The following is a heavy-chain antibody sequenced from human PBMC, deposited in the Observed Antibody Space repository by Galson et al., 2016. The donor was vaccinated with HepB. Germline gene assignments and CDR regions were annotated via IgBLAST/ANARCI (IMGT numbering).Heavy chain of an antibody. J-gene: IGHJ1*01. D-gene: IGHD6-19*01. Sequence: SVKVSCKASGYSFSSYGITWVRQAPGQGLEWMGWISGYDGNTKYAQKVQDRLTMTTDTSTNTAYMELRSLVSDDTAVYYCARAYMTVAGTRYFIHWGQGTLVTVSS. CDR2: ISGYDGNT. V-gene: IGHV1-18*01. CDR3: ARAYMTVAGTRYFIH. CDR1: GYSFSSYG.